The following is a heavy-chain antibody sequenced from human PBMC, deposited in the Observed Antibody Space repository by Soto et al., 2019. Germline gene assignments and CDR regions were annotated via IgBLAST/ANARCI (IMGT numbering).Heavy chain of an antibody. Sequence: PSETLSLTCGVSGYSISSGYYCGWIRQSPGKGLEWIGSINHSGNTYYNPSLRSRVTISVDTSRNQVSLILSSVTAADTAVYYCARSGDDYGSYIDYWGQGTLVTVSS. CDR2: INHSGNT. V-gene: IGHV4-38-2*01. CDR3: ARSGDDYGSYIDY. CDR1: GYSISSGYY. D-gene: IGHD4-17*01. J-gene: IGHJ4*02.